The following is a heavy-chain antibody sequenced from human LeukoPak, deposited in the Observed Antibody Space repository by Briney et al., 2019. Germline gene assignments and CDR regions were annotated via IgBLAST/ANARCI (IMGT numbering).Heavy chain of an antibody. D-gene: IGHD2-21*02. CDR3: ARPLTVVTHTTDY. Sequence: PGRSLRLSCAASGFTFSSYAMHWVRQAPGKGLEWVAVISYDGSNKYYADSVKGRFTIPRDNSKNTLYLQMNSLRAEDTAVYYCARPLTVVTHTTDYWGQGTLVTVSS. CDR1: GFTFSSYA. J-gene: IGHJ4*02. V-gene: IGHV3-30-3*01. CDR2: ISYDGSNK.